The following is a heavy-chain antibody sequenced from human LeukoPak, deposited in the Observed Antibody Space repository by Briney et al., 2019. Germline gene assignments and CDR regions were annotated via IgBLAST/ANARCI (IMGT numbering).Heavy chain of an antibody. CDR3: ARAIWYLNPHYYFDY. J-gene: IGHJ4*02. CDR2: IYYSGST. CDR1: GGSISSSSYY. Sequence: PSETLSLTCTVSGGSISSSSYYWGWIRQPPGKGLEWIGSIYYSGSTYYNPSLKSRVTISVDTSKNQFSLKLSSVTAADTAVYYCARAIWYLNPHYYFDYWGQGTLVTVSS. D-gene: IGHD6-13*01. V-gene: IGHV4-39*01.